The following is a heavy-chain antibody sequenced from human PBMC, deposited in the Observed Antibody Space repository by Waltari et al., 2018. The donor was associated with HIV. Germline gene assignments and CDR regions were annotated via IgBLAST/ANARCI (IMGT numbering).Heavy chain of an antibody. J-gene: IGHJ2*01. D-gene: IGHD3-10*01. V-gene: IGHV1-69*01. Sequence: QVQLVQSGAEVKKPGSSVKVSCKASGGTFSSYAISWVRQAPGHGLEWVGGVVPMCGTENYAQKFQGRVTNTADESTSTAYMELGSLRSEDTAVYYCARDGDKGEDWYFDLWGRGTLVTVSS. CDR1: GGTFSSYA. CDR3: ARDGDKGEDWYFDL. CDR2: VVPMCGTE.